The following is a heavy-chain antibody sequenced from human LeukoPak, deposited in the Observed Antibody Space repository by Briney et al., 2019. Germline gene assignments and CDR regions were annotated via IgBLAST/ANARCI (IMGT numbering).Heavy chain of an antibody. D-gene: IGHD2-15*01. V-gene: IGHV4-38-2*01. CDR1: GYSINSGHY. CDR2: IYHSGAT. Sequence: SETLSLTCAVSGYSINSGHYWGWIRQPPGKGLEWIGSIYHSGATFYNSSLKSRVTISVDTSKNQFSLKVTPVTAADTAVYYCMRGVAAHRRFDYWGQGTLVTVSS. J-gene: IGHJ4*02. CDR3: MRGVAAHRRFDY.